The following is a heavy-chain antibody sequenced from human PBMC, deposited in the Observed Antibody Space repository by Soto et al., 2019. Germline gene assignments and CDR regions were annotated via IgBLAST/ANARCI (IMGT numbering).Heavy chain of an antibody. J-gene: IGHJ4*02. D-gene: IGHD6-13*01. CDR3: ARRGPGTYFDD. CDR1: GFTFSSYA. CDR2: ISGSGGST. V-gene: IGHV3-23*01. Sequence: EVQLLESGGGLVQPGGSLRLSCAASGFTFSSYAMNWVRQAPGKGLEWVSVISGSGGSTYYADSVKGRFTISRDNSKNTLYLQMNNLRAEDTAVYYCARRGPGTYFDDWGQGTLVTVSS.